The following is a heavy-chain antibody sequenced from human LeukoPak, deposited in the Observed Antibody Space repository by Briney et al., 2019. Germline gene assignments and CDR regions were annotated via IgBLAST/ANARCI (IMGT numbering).Heavy chain of an antibody. V-gene: IGHV3-21*01. J-gene: IGHJ4*02. Sequence: PGGSLRLSCAASGFTFSSYSMNWVRQAPGKGLEWVSSISSSSSYIYYADSVKGRFTISRDNAKKSLYLQMNSLGAEDTAVYYCARDRQQLVPTTYYFDYWGQGTLVTVSS. CDR1: GFTFSSYS. CDR2: ISSSSSYI. CDR3: ARDRQQLVPTTYYFDY. D-gene: IGHD6-6*01.